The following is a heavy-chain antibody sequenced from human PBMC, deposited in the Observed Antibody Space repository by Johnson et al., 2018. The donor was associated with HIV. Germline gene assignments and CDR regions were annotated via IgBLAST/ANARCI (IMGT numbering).Heavy chain of an antibody. J-gene: IGHJ3*02. Sequence: VQLVESGGGLVQPGGSLRLSCAASGFTFSSYWMHWVRQAPGKGLVWVSRINSGGSTYYADSVKGRFTVSRDNSKNTLYLQMNSLRHNDTAVYYCARAVARGQWLADGYIWGQGTTVTVSS. CDR3: ARAVARGQWLADGYI. CDR2: INSGGST. D-gene: IGHD6-19*01. CDR1: GFTFSSYW. V-gene: IGHV3-74*01.